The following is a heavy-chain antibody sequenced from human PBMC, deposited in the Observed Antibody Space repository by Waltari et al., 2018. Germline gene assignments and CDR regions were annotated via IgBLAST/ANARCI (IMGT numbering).Heavy chain of an antibody. CDR1: GFTFSSYA. V-gene: IGHV3-23*04. CDR3: AKHIVVVPADPGFFDY. CDR2: ISGNGGST. J-gene: IGHJ4*02. D-gene: IGHD2-2*01. Sequence: EVQLVESGGGLVQPGGSLRLSCAASGFTFSSYAMSWVRQAPGKGLEWVSAISGNGGSTAYADSVKGRFTISRDNSKNTLYLQMNSLRAEDTAVYYCAKHIVVVPADPGFFDYWGQGTLVTVSS.